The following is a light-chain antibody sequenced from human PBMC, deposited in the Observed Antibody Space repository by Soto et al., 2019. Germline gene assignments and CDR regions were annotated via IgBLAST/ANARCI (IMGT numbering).Light chain of an antibody. CDR1: QSLTNNY. J-gene: IGKJ4*01. V-gene: IGKV3-20*01. CDR3: QQYGSSLPVT. Sequence: EIVLTQSPGTLSLSPGERATLSCRASQSLTNNYLAWYQQKHGQAPRLLIYAASSRATGIPDRFSGSGSETDFTLTISRLEPEDFAVYYCQQYGSSLPVTFGGGTKVEIK. CDR2: AAS.